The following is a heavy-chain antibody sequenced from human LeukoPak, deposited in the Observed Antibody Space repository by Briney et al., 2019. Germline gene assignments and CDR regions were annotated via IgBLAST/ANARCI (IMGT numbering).Heavy chain of an antibody. CDR1: GGSVSSSSYY. D-gene: IGHD4-11*01. CDR2: IYYSGST. V-gene: IGHV4-39*07. Sequence: SETLSLTCTVSGGSVSSSSYYWGWIRQPPGKGLEWIGIIYYSGSTYYNPSLKSRVTISVDTSKNQFSLKVSSMTAADTAVYYCAKELRTTITRGGYYYYYYMDVWGKGTTVTVSS. CDR3: AKELRTTITRGGYYYYYYMDV. J-gene: IGHJ6*03.